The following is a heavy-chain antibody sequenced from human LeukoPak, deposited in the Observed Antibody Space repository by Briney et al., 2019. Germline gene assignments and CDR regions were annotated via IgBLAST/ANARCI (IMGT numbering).Heavy chain of an antibody. J-gene: IGHJ1*01. Sequence: PGGSLRLSCAASGFTFSSYGMRWVRQAPGKGLEWVAFIRYDGSNKYYADSVKGRFTISRDNSKNTLYLQMNSLRAEDTAVYYCAKDYDYVWGSYGWYFQHWGQGTLVTVSS. D-gene: IGHD3-16*02. V-gene: IGHV3-30*02. CDR3: AKDYDYVWGSYGWYFQH. CDR1: GFTFSSYG. CDR2: IRYDGSNK.